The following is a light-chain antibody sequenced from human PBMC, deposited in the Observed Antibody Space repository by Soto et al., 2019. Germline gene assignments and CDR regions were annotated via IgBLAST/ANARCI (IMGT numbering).Light chain of an antibody. J-gene: IGKJ1*01. CDR2: QAS. Sequence: IQLTQSPSALSASVGDRVTITCRASQAIGSSLAWYQQRPGRGPRVLVYQASILESGVPSTFSGSGSGTEFTLTISSLQPDDFETYSCQQYGSFPWTFGQGTKVEVK. CDR1: QAIGSS. V-gene: IGKV1-5*03. CDR3: QQYGSFPWT.